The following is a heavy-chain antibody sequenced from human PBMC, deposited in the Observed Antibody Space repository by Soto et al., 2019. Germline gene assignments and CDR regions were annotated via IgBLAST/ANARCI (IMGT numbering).Heavy chain of an antibody. D-gene: IGHD3-22*01. Sequence: PGGSLRLSCAASGFTFSSYWMSWVRQAPGKGLEWVANIKQDGSEKYYVDSVKGRFTISRDNAKNSLYLQMNSLRAEDTAVYYCARALWYYDSSGYLKYDAFDIWGQGTMVTVSS. CDR2: IKQDGSEK. CDR1: GFTFSSYW. V-gene: IGHV3-7*01. J-gene: IGHJ3*02. CDR3: ARALWYYDSSGYLKYDAFDI.